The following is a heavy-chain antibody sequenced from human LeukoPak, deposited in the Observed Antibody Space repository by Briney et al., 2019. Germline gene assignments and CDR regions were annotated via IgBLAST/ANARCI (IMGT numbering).Heavy chain of an antibody. D-gene: IGHD4-23*01. CDR2: ISAYNGNT. CDR3: GYGGNSVDY. V-gene: IGHV1-18*01. CDR1: GYTFTSYV. Sequence: GASVKVSCKASGYTFTSYVISWVRQAPGQGLEWMGWISAYNGNTNYAQKLQGRVTMTTDTSTSTAYKELRSLRSDDTAVYYCGYGGNSVDYWGQGTLVTVSS. J-gene: IGHJ4*02.